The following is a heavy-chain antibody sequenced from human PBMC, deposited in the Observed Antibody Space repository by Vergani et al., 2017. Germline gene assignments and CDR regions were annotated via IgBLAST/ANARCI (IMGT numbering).Heavy chain of an antibody. D-gene: IGHD3-10*01. Sequence: VQLVESGGGLVKRGGSLRLSCAASGFTFSSYSMNWVRQAPGKGLEWVAFIRYDGSNKYYADSVKGRFTISRDNSKNTLYLQMNSLRAEDTAVYYCAKDRALYGSGSSNWFDPWGQGTLVTVSS. CDR2: IRYDGSNK. J-gene: IGHJ5*02. CDR3: AKDRALYGSGSSNWFDP. CDR1: GFTFSSYS. V-gene: IGHV3-30*02.